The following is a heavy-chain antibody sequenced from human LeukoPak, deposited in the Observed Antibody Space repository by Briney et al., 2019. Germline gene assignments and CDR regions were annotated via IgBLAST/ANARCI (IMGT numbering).Heavy chain of an antibody. Sequence: ASVKVSCKVSGYTLTDLSMHWVRQAPGKGLEWMGSFDPEDDETIHAQKFQGRVTMTEDTSTDTTYMELSSLRSEDTAVYYCARDFGREGATEYYFDYWGQGTLVTVSS. V-gene: IGHV1-24*01. J-gene: IGHJ4*02. D-gene: IGHD1-26*01. CDR1: GYTLTDLS. CDR2: FDPEDDET. CDR3: ARDFGREGATEYYFDY.